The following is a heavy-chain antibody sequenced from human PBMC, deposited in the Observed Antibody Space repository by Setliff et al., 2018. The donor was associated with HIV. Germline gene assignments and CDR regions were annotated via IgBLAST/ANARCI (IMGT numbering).Heavy chain of an antibody. CDR3: ARAGSGSYYNAPHY. J-gene: IGHJ4*02. CDR2: TYPGDSDA. Sequence: GESLKISCKGSGYSFTSNWIGWVRQVPGKGLEWMGITYPGDSDARYSPSFQGQVTISADKSISTAYLQWSSLKASDTAMYYCARAGSGSYYNAPHYWGQGTLVTVSS. D-gene: IGHD3-10*01. CDR1: GYSFTSNW. V-gene: IGHV5-51*01.